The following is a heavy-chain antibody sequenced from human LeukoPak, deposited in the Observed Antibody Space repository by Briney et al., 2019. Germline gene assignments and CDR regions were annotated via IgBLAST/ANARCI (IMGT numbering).Heavy chain of an antibody. V-gene: IGHV4-59*01. D-gene: IGHD1-26*01. Sequence: SETLSLTCTVSGGSISNSYWSWIQQPPGKGLGWIGFFHDSESTNYNPSLKSRVSISLDTSKNQVSLWLSSVTAADTAVYYCARGDASGRPGIGFDFWGQGTLVTVSS. CDR3: ARGDASGRPGIGFDF. CDR2: FHDSEST. J-gene: IGHJ4*02. CDR1: GGSISNSY.